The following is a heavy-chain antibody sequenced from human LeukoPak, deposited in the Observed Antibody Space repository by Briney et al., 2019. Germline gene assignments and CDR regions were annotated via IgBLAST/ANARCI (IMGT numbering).Heavy chain of an antibody. Sequence: GGSLRLSCAASGFTFSSYSINWVRQAPGKGLEWVSYISSSSSTIYYADSVKGRFTISRDNAKNSLYLQMNSLRAEDTAVYYCARSDCSSTSCYSYYYYYMDVWGKGTTVTVSS. J-gene: IGHJ6*03. CDR2: ISSSSSTI. CDR3: ARSDCSSTSCYSYYYYYMDV. CDR1: GFTFSSYS. D-gene: IGHD2-2*01. V-gene: IGHV3-48*01.